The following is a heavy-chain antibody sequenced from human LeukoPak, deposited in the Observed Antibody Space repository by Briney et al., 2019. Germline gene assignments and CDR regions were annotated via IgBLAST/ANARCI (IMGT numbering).Heavy chain of an antibody. CDR1: GGTFSNSG. D-gene: IGHD3-16*01. J-gene: IGHJ3*02. Sequence: GASVKVSCKPSGGTFSNSGFSWVRQAPGQGLGWMGRIVPILGIPNYAQKFQGRVTITADKSTNTAYMELSSLRSDDTAMYYCARDFTDDAFDIWGQGTMVTVS. V-gene: IGHV1-69*04. CDR3: ARDFTDDAFDI. CDR2: IVPILGIP.